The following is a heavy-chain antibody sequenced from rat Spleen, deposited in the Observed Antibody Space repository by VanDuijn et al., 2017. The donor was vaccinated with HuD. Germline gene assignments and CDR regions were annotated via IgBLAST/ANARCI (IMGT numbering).Heavy chain of an antibody. D-gene: IGHD4-3*01. V-gene: IGHV5-7*01. Sequence: EVQLVESGGGLVQPGGSLKLSCAASGFTFSDYNMAWVRQAPTKGLEWVASISYDGTATYYRDSVKGRFTISRDNAKSTLYLQMNSLRSEDTATYYCARMRGGVMDAWGQGASVTVSS. CDR3: ARMRGGVMDA. CDR1: GFTFSDYN. CDR2: ISYDGTAT. J-gene: IGHJ4*01.